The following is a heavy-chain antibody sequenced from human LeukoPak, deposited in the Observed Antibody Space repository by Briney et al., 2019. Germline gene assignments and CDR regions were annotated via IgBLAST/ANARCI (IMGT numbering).Heavy chain of an antibody. CDR2: INPNSGGT. D-gene: IGHD3-22*01. V-gene: IGHV1-2*06. CDR3: ARGARDYYDSSGYYTY. CDR1: GYTFTGYY. Sequence: ASVKVSCKASGYTFTGYYMHWVRQAPGQGLEWMGRINPNSGGTNYAQNFQGRVTMTRDTSISTAYMELSRLRSDDTAVYYCARGARDYYDSSGYYTYWGQGTLVTVSS. J-gene: IGHJ4*02.